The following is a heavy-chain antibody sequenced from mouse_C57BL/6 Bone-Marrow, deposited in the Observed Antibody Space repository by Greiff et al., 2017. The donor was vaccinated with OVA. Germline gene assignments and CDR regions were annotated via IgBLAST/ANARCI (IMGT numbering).Heavy chain of an antibody. CDR2: IDPSDCYT. CDR3: AKDFTTGVAPT. D-gene: IGHD1-1*01. J-gene: IGHJ2*01. Sequence: QVQLQQPGAELVKPGASVKLSCKASGYTFTSYWLQWVKQRPGQGLEWIGEIDPSDCYTNYTQKFKGKATLTVDTSSSPAYMQISSLTSEDSAVDYCAKDFTTGVAPTWGKGTTLTVSS. CDR1: GYTFTSYW. V-gene: IGHV1-50*01.